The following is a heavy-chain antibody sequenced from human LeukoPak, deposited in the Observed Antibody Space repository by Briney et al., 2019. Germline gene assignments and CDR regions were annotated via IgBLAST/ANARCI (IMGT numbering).Heavy chain of an antibody. CDR1: GFTFSSYW. V-gene: IGHV3-74*01. J-gene: IGHJ4*02. Sequence: GGSLRLSCAASGFTFSSYWMHWVRQAPGKGLVWVSRINSDGSSTSYADSVKGRFTIPRDNAKNTLYPQMNSLRAEDTAVYYCARSRDSSGYYFGRWGQGTLVTVSS. CDR2: INSDGSST. CDR3: ARSRDSSGYYFGR. D-gene: IGHD3-22*01.